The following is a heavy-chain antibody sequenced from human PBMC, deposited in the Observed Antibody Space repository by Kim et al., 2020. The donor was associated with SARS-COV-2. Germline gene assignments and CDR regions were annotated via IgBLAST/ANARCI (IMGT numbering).Heavy chain of an antibody. J-gene: IGHJ4*02. V-gene: IGHV4-34*01. D-gene: IGHD5-12*01. CDR1: GGSFSGYY. Sequence: SETLSLTCAVYGGSFSGYYWSWIRQPPGKGLEWIGEINHSGSTNYNPSLKSRVTISVDTSKNQFSLKLSSVTAADTAVYYCARGKYNDVDIVATVEFDYWGQGTLVTVSS. CDR3: ARGKYNDVDIVATVEFDY. CDR2: INHSGST.